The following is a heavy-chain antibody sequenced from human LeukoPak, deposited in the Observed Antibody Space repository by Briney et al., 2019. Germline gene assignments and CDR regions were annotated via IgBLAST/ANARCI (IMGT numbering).Heavy chain of an antibody. J-gene: IGHJ4*02. V-gene: IGHV3-30-3*01. CDR2: ISYDGSNK. Sequence: GGSLRLSCAASGFTFSSYAMHWDRQAPGKGLEWVAVISYDGSNKYYADSVKGRFTISRDNSKNTLYLQMNSLRAEDTAVYYCARERGGSYYFDYWGQGTLVTVSS. CDR1: GFTFSSYA. D-gene: IGHD1-26*01. CDR3: ARERGGSYYFDY.